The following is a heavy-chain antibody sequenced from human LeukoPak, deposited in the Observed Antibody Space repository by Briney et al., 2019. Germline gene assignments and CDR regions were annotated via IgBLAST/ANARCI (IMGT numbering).Heavy chain of an antibody. CDR1: GGSFSGYY. J-gene: IGHJ3*02. CDR2: INHSGST. D-gene: IGHD1-1*01. Sequence: SETLSLTCAVYGGSFSGYYWSWIRQPPGKGLDWIGEINHSGSTNYNPSLKSRVTISVDTSKNQFSLKLSSVTAADTAVYYCATLPSSTTHDAFDIWGQGTMVTVSS. V-gene: IGHV4-34*01. CDR3: ATLPSSTTHDAFDI.